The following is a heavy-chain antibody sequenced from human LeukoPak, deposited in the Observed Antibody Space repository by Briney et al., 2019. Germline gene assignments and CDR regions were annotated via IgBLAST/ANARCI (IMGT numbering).Heavy chain of an antibody. J-gene: IGHJ4*02. D-gene: IGHD6-6*01. Sequence: GGSLRLSCAASGFTFSSYSMNWVRQAPGKGLEWVSSISSSSSYIYYADSVKGRFTISRDNAKNSLYLQMNSLRAEDTAVYYCTTDSSSSVDFDYWGQGTLVTVSS. CDR1: GFTFSSYS. CDR3: TTDSSSSVDFDY. CDR2: ISSSSSYI. V-gene: IGHV3-21*01.